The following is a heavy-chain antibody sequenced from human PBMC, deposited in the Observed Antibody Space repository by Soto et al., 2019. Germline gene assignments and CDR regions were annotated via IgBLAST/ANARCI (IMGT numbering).Heavy chain of an antibody. J-gene: IGHJ4*02. V-gene: IGHV4-30-2*01. CDR1: GGSISSGGYS. CDR2: IYHSGST. CDR3: ATAGGLGAVAADY. Sequence: QLQLQESGSVLVKPSQTLTLTCDVSGGSISSGGYSWSWIRQPPGKGLEWIGYIYHSGSTYYNPSLKRRVTISVDRSKNQFSLKLSSVTAADTAVYYCATAGGLGAVAADYWGQGTLVTVSS. D-gene: IGHD6-19*01.